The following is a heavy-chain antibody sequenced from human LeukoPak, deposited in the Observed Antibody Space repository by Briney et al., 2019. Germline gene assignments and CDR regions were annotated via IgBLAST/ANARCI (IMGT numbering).Heavy chain of an antibody. CDR1: GFTFSSYA. CDR3: AKCGIVGATNLDY. CDR2: ISGSCGST. V-gene: IGHV3-23*01. J-gene: IGHJ4*02. Sequence: PSGGSLRLSCAASGFTFSSYAMSWVRQAPWKGLEWVSAISGSCGSTYYADSVKGRFTISRDNSKNTLYLQVNSLRAEDTAVYYCAKCGIVGATNLDYWRQGTLVTVSS. D-gene: IGHD1-26*01.